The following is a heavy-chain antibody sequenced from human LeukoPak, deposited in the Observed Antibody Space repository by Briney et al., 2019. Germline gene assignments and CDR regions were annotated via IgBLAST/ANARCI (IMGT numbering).Heavy chain of an antibody. Sequence: GGSLRLSCAASGFTFSSYWMHWVRKAPGKGLVWVSRINSDGSSTSYADSVKGRLTISRDNAKNTLYLQMNSLRVEDTAVYYCARGDGYAQRDWGQGTLVTVPS. CDR1: GFTFSSYW. J-gene: IGHJ4*02. CDR2: INSDGSST. CDR3: ARGDGYAQRD. V-gene: IGHV3-74*01. D-gene: IGHD5-12*01.